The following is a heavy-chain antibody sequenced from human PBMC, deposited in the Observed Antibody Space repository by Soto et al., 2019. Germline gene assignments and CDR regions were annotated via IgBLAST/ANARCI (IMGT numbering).Heavy chain of an antibody. J-gene: IGHJ4*02. V-gene: IGHV3-74*01. Sequence: EVQLVESGGGLVQPGGSLRLSCEVSGFTFTNYWMHWVRQAPGKGLMWVSRINPDGRTTSYADSVKGRFIISRDNAKNTVYLQMNSLRAEDTAVYYCARLEISTWGKFYSWGQGTLVTVSS. CDR2: INPDGRTT. CDR1: GFTFTNYW. D-gene: IGHD3-16*01. CDR3: ARLEISTWGKFYS.